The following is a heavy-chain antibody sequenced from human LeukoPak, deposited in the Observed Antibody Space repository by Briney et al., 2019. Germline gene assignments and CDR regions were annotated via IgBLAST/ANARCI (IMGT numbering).Heavy chain of an antibody. CDR2: ISYGGTNK. CDR1: GITFSSYA. D-gene: IGHD6-19*01. CDR3: ATSVSVAENAFDI. V-gene: IGHV3-30*04. J-gene: IGHJ3*02. Sequence: GGSLRLSRVTSGITFSSYAMDWVRQAPGKGLAWVASISYGGTNKYYADSVKGRFTTSRDDSKNTLYLQMNSLRSEDTAVYYCATSVSVAENAFDIWGQGTMVTVSS.